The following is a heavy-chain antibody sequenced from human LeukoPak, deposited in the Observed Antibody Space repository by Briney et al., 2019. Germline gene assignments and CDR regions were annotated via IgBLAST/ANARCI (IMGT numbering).Heavy chain of an antibody. Sequence: GGSLRLSCAASGFTFNTYWMSWVRQAPGKGLEWVANIKLDGSEKNYVDSVKGRSTISRDNAKNSLYLQMNSLRAEDTAVYYCARGGWSFDPWGQGTLVTVSS. V-gene: IGHV3-7*01. CDR1: GFTFNTYW. J-gene: IGHJ5*02. CDR2: IKLDGSEK. CDR3: ARGGWSFDP.